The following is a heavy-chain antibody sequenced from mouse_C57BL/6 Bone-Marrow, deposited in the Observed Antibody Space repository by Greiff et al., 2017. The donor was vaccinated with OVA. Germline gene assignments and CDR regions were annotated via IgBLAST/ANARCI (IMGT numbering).Heavy chain of an antibody. CDR1: GYAFSSYW. CDR3: ARPGLHHYYAMDY. J-gene: IGHJ4*01. D-gene: IGHD2-2*01. V-gene: IGHV1-80*01. Sequence: QVQLKQSGAELVKPGASVKISCKASGYAFSSYWMNWVKQRPGKGLEWIGQIYPGDGDTNYNGKFKGKATLTADKSSSTAYMQLSSLTAEDSAVYFCARPGLHHYYAMDYWGQGTSVTVSS. CDR2: IYPGDGDT.